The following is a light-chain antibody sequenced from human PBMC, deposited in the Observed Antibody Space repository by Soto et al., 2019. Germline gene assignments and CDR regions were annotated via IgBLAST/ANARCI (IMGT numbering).Light chain of an antibody. Sequence: DIQMTQSPSSRSASVGDRVTITCRASQSISNYLNWYQQKPGKAPMLLIYAASSLQRGVPSRFSGSGSGTDFTLTISSLQPEDFATYYCQQSYSTPPITFGQGTRLEIK. CDR2: AAS. CDR3: QQSYSTPPIT. V-gene: IGKV1-39*01. CDR1: QSISNY. J-gene: IGKJ5*01.